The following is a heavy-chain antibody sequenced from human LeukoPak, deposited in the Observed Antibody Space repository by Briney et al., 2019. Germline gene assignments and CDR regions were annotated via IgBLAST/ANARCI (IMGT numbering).Heavy chain of an antibody. CDR1: GGSISSYH. D-gene: IGHD1-14*01. J-gene: IGHJ4*02. CDR3: AREIPGGRLDY. CDR2: SYYSGST. Sequence: SETLSLTXTVSGGSISSYHWSWIWQPPGKGLEWIGYSYYSGSTNYNPSLKSRVTISVDTSKNQFSLNLSSVTAADTAVYYCAREIPGGRLDYWGQGTLVTVSS. V-gene: IGHV4-59*01.